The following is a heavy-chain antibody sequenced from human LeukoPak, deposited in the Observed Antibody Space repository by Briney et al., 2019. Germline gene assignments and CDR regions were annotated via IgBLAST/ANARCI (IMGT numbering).Heavy chain of an antibody. CDR1: GFSFSKYW. D-gene: IGHD4-17*01. Sequence: GGSLRLSCAASGFSFSKYWMYWVRQAPGKGLVWVSRISRDGSITSYAESVKGRISLSRDNAKNTLHLQMNSLRVEDTAIYYCAREGDYGDYVLDYWGQGTLVTVSS. CDR3: AREGDYGDYVLDY. V-gene: IGHV3-74*01. CDR2: ISRDGSIT. J-gene: IGHJ4*02.